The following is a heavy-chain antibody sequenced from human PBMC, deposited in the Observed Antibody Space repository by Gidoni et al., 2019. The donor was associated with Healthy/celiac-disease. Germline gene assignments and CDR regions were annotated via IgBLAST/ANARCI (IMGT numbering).Heavy chain of an antibody. CDR1: GDSVPRNSAA. V-gene: IGHV6-1*01. CDR3: AREGVYDILTGYPYAFDI. D-gene: IGHD3-9*01. CDR2: TYYRSKWYN. J-gene: IGHJ3*02. Sequence: QVQLQQSGPGLVKPSQTLSLTCAISGDSVPRNSAAWNWVRQSPSRGLEWLGRTYYRSKWYNDYAVSVKSRITINPDTSKNQFSLQLNSVTPEDTAVYYCAREGVYDILTGYPYAFDIWGQGTMVTVSS.